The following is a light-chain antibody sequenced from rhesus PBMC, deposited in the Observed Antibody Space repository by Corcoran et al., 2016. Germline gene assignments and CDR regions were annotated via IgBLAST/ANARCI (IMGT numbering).Light chain of an antibody. J-gene: IGKJ4*01. Sequence: DIQMTQSPSALSASVGDRVTISCRASQNIYRNLAWYQQKPGKAPNLLIYAASSWQTGIPCRFRGSGSGTDLTPTISSLQPEDSAAYDCQHDYDNPLTFGGGTKVELK. V-gene: IGKV1-44*03. CDR1: QNIYRN. CDR3: QHDYDNPLT. CDR2: AAS.